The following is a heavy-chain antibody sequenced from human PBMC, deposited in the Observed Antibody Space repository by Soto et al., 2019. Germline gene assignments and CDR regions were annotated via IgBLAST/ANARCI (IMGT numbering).Heavy chain of an antibody. Sequence: QVQLVESGGGVVQPGRSLRLSCAASGFTFSSYGMHWVRQAPGKGLEWVAVISYDGRDKYYADSVKGRFTISRDNSNNTLYQQMDSLRDEDTAVYYGAKGVVVATTCFQHWGQGTLVTVSS. CDR1: GFTFSSYG. D-gene: IGHD2-15*01. V-gene: IGHV3-30*18. CDR2: ISYDGRDK. J-gene: IGHJ1*01. CDR3: AKGVVVATTCFQH.